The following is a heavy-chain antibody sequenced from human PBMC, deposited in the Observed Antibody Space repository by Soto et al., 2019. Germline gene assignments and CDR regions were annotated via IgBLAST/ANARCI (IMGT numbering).Heavy chain of an antibody. Sequence: QVQLVQSGAEVKKPGSSVKVSCKASGGTFNSYDIHWVRQAPGQGLEWMGRIIPSLGIPNYAQALQGRLTLTANVARRPAFRDLTKLNPGVAGIFSCARRTSAFGGWGQGSGVTVS. CDR2: IIPSLGIP. D-gene: IGHD2-2*01. J-gene: IGHJ3*01. CDR3: ARRTSAFGG. V-gene: IGHV1-69*02. CDR1: GGTFNSYD.